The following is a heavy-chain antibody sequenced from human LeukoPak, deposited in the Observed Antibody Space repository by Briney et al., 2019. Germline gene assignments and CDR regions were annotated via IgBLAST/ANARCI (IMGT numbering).Heavy chain of an antibody. CDR2: ISGSAHKI. CDR1: GFTFSNYA. CDR3: AGRVTGYSSGYVY. V-gene: IGHV3-23*01. J-gene: IGHJ4*02. Sequence: PGGSLRLSCAASGFTFSNYAMSWVRQAPEKGLDWVSVISGSAHKIRYADSVKGRFTISRDNSENTVYLQMNNLRAEDTALYYYAGRVTGYSSGYVYWGQGTLVTVSS. D-gene: IGHD5-18*01.